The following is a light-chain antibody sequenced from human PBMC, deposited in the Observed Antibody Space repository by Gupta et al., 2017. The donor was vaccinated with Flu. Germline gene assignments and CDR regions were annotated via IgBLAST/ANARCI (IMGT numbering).Light chain of an antibody. CDR1: TTNIGDGYD. CDR2: SNT. CDR3: QSYDSSLKTRV. J-gene: IGLJ3*02. V-gene: IGLV1-40*01. Sequence: QSVLTQPPSVSAAPGQRVTISCSGSTTNIGDGYDVHWYQQLPGAAPRLLLYSNTNRPTGVPGRFSGSKSGTSGSLAITGLQAEDEADYFCQSYDSSLKTRVFGGGTKLTVL.